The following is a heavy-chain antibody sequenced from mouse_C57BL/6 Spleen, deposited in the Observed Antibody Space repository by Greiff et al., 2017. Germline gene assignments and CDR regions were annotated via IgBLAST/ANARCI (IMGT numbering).Heavy chain of an antibody. J-gene: IGHJ4*01. CDR1: GYTFTSYW. CDR3: ARRSRGIYYYAMDY. CDR2: IDPSDSYT. D-gene: IGHD1-1*01. V-gene: IGHV1-50*01. Sequence: QVQLQQPGAELVKPGASVKLSCKASGYTFTSYWMQWVKQRPGQGLEWIGEIDPSDSYTNYNQKFKGTATLTVDTSSSTAYMQLSSLTSEDSAVYYCARRSRGIYYYAMDYWGQGTSVTVSS.